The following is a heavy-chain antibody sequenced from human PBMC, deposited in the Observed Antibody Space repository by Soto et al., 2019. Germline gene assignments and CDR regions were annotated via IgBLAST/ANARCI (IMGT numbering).Heavy chain of an antibody. CDR2: IFSNDAK. Sequence: QVTLKESGPVLVKPTETLTLTCTVSGFSRSNDRMGVSWIRQPPGKALEWLAHIFSNDAKSYSTSLKSGLTISKDTSKSQVVLTMTNVGPVDTATYYCARIVSGYTYGRRSYYFDYWGQGSLVTVSS. V-gene: IGHV2-26*01. CDR3: ARIVSGYTYGRRSYYFDY. CDR1: GFSRSNDRMG. J-gene: IGHJ4*02. D-gene: IGHD2-15*01.